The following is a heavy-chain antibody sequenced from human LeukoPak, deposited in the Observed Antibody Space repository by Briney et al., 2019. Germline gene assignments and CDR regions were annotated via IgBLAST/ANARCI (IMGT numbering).Heavy chain of an antibody. D-gene: IGHD3-10*01. CDR1: GFTFSSYG. CDR2: ISGSGGST. CDR3: AKDQEVVLWFGEGSWFDP. V-gene: IGHV3-23*01. Sequence: GGTLRLSCAASGFTFSSYGMSWVRQAPGKGLEWVSAISGSGGSTYYADSVKGRFTISRDNSKNTLYLQMNSLRAEDTAVYYCAKDQEVVLWFGEGSWFDPWGQGTLVTVSS. J-gene: IGHJ5*02.